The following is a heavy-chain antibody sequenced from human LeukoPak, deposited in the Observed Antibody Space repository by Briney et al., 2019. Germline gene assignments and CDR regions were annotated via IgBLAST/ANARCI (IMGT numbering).Heavy chain of an antibody. CDR1: GGTFSSYA. CDR3: ARAHANSGYDLGYFDY. J-gene: IGHJ4*02. Sequence: SVKVSCKASGGTFSSYAISWVRQAPGQGLEWMGRIIPILGIANYAQKFQGRVTITADKSTSTAYMELSSLRSEDTAVYYCARAHANSGYDLGYFDYWGRGTLVTVSS. CDR2: IIPILGIA. V-gene: IGHV1-69*04. D-gene: IGHD5-12*01.